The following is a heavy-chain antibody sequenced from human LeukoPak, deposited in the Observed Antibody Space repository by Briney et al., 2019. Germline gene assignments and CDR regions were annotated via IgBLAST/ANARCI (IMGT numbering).Heavy chain of an antibody. CDR1: SGSISSYY. CDR2: ISYSGGT. D-gene: IGHD3-22*01. CDR3: ARHPXTSGYYFHCDS. V-gene: IGHV4-59*08. J-gene: IGHJ4*02. Sequence: PSETLSLTCTVSSGSISSYYWSWIRQPPGKGLEWIGHISYSGGTNYNPSLKSRVTMSLDTSKNQFSLKLNSVTAADPALYYCARHPXTSGYYFHCDSWGQGALVTVSS.